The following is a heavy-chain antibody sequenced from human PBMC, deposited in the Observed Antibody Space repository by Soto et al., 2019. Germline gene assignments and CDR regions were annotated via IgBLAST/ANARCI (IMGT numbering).Heavy chain of an antibody. CDR1: GLTFSNYA. D-gene: IGHD3-16*02. Sequence: GGSLRLSCAASGLTFSNYAMSWVRQAPGKGLEWVSGISGGGGSTYYADSVKGRFTISRDNSKNTLYLEMNSLRAEDTAVYYCAKENWGSYRYPTSWGQGTQVTVSS. J-gene: IGHJ4*02. CDR3: AKENWGSYRYPTS. V-gene: IGHV3-23*01. CDR2: ISGGGGST.